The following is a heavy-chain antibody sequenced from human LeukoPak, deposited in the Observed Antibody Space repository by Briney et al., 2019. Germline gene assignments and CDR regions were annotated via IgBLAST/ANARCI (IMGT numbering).Heavy chain of an antibody. J-gene: IGHJ3*02. D-gene: IGHD1-26*01. CDR1: GYTFTGYY. CDR2: INPNSGGT. CDR3: ARLSLLLPDAFDI. Sequence: GASVKVSCKASGYTFTGYYMHWVRQVPGQGLEWMGWINPNSGGTNYAQKFQGRVTMTRDTSISTAYMELSRLRSDDTAVYYCARLSLLLPDAFDIWGQGTMVTVSS. V-gene: IGHV1-2*02.